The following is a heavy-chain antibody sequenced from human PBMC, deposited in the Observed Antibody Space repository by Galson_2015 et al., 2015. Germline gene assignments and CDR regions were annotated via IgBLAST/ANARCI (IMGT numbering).Heavy chain of an antibody. CDR3: AREAVAGKVDY. V-gene: IGHV4-59*01. Sequence: SETLSLTCTVSGASISRNYWSWIRQPPGKGLEWIGYIYDSGRTNYNPSLKSRVTISVDTSKNQFSLTLNSVTAADTAVYYCAREAVAGKVDYWGQGTLVTVSS. J-gene: IGHJ4*02. D-gene: IGHD6-19*01. CDR2: IYDSGRT. CDR1: GASISRNY.